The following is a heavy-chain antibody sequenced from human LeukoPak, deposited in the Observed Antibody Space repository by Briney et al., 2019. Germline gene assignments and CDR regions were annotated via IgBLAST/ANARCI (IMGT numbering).Heavy chain of an antibody. CDR1: RFTFSSYG. J-gene: IGHJ3*02. CDR2: IQYDGSNE. V-gene: IGHV3-30*02. Sequence: GGSLRLSCAASRFTFSSYGMHWVRQAPGKGLEWVAYIQYDGSNEQYADSVKGRFSISRDSSKNILYLQMNSLRAEDTALYYCAKAVTATYLVGAFDIWGQGTMVTVSS. D-gene: IGHD2-21*02. CDR3: AKAVTATYLVGAFDI.